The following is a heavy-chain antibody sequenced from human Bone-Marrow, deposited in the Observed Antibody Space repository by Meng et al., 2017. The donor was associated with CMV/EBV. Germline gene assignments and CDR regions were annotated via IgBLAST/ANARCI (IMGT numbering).Heavy chain of an antibody. CDR3: ARGGLDCSSTSCLPENWDLDYYYGMDV. J-gene: IGHJ6*02. CDR2: IIPIFGTA. Sequence: SVKVSCKASGYTFTSYDINWVRQAPGQGLEWMGGIIPIFGTANYAQKFQGRVTITTDESTSTAYMELSSLRSEDTAVYYCARGGLDCSSTSCLPENWDLDYYYGMDVWGQGTTVTVSS. CDR1: GYTFTSYD. V-gene: IGHV1-69*05. D-gene: IGHD2-2*01.